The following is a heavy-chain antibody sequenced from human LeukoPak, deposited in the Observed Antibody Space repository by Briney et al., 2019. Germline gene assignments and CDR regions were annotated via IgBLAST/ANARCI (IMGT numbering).Heavy chain of an antibody. CDR2: IYHSGST. J-gene: IGHJ4*02. CDR1: GGSISSSNW. D-gene: IGHD3-22*01. CDR3: ASLYDSSGYPPY. Sequence: SGTLSLTCAVSGGSISSSNWWSWVRQPPGKGLEWIGEIYHSGSTNYNPSLKSRVTISVDKSKNQFSLELSSVTAADTAVYYCASLYDSSGYPPYWGQGTLVTVSS. V-gene: IGHV4-4*02.